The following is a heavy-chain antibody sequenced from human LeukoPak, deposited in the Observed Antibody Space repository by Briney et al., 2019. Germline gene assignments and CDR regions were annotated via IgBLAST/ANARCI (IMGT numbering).Heavy chain of an antibody. V-gene: IGHV1-2*06. CDR1: GYTLTDYY. CDR2: INPNSGGT. J-gene: IGHJ4*02. Sequence: PGASVKVSCKASGYTLTDYYMHRVRQAPGQGLEWMGRINPNSGGTNYAQKFQGRVTMTRDTSISTVYMELSRLRSDDTAVYYCARVGYYESSGYYEYWGQGTLVTVSS. CDR3: ARVGYYESSGYYEY. D-gene: IGHD3-22*01.